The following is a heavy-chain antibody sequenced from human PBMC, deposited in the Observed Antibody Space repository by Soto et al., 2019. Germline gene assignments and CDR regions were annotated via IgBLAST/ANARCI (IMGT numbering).Heavy chain of an antibody. Sequence: SGPTLVNPTQTLTLTCTFSGFSLSTSGMCVSWIRQPPGKALEWLALIDWDDDKYYSTSLKTTLTIAKDTSKNQVVLTMTNMDPVDTATYYCARGYYDGSGSYFRRQYYCYSGMDVWGQGTTVTVSS. CDR2: IDWDDDK. V-gene: IGHV2-70*01. J-gene: IGHJ6*02. D-gene: IGHD3-10*01. CDR1: GFSLSTSGMC. CDR3: ARGYYDGSGSYFRRQYYCYSGMDV.